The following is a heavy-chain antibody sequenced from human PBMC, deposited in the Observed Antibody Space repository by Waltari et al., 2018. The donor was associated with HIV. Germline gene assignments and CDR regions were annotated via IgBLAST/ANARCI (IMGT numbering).Heavy chain of an antibody. CDR2: SSSSGTTI. Sequence: DVQLVGSGGGLVQPGGSLPLSCVASGFAFSEHSINWVRQAPGKGLEWVSYSSSSGTTIAYADSVKGRCTVARDNATNSGYLQMSSLGAEDAAVYYCARDLWDFAMDIWGQGSTVTVSS. D-gene: IGHD3-10*01. V-gene: IGHV3-48*01. J-gene: IGHJ6*02. CDR1: GFAFSEHS. CDR3: ARDLWDFAMDI.